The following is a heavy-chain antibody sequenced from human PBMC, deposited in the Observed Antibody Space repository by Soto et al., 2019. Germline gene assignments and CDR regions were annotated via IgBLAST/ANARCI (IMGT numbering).Heavy chain of an antibody. CDR2: FDPEDGET. V-gene: IGHV1-24*01. D-gene: IGHD2-2*01. CDR3: ATIPIVVVPAAMIKQRNDAFDI. CDR1: GYTLTELS. J-gene: IGHJ3*02. Sequence: ASVKVSCKVSGYTLTELSMHWVRQAPGKGLEWMGGFDPEDGETIYAQKFQGRVTMTEDTSTDTAYMELSSLRSEDTAVYYCATIPIVVVPAAMIKQRNDAFDIWGQGTRVTVSS.